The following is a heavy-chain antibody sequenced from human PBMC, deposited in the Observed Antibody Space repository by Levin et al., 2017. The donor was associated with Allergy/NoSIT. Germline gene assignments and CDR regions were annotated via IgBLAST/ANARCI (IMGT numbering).Heavy chain of an antibody. CDR3: ARIVSRSNNDY. CDR2: ISQSGST. D-gene: IGHD1/OR15-1a*01. CDR1: DGSFNSYY. V-gene: IGHV4-34*01. J-gene: IGHJ4*02. Sequence: SCAIYDGSFNSYYWTWIRQAPGKGLDWIGEISQSGSTRYNPSLESRVTISVDKSKNQFFLKLRSVTAADTAVYYCARIVSRSNNDYWGQGTLVTVSS.